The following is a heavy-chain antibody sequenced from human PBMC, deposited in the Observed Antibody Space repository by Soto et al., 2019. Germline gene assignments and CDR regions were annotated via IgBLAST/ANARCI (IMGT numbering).Heavy chain of an antibody. J-gene: IGHJ5*02. D-gene: IGHD2-21*01. CDR1: GDSITGYN. CDR2: VYSSGST. Sequence: SETLSLTCTVSGDSITGYNWNLLRQPPGKAMEWIGYVYSSGSTNYNPSLKSRVTISVDTSRNQFSLKVNSVTAADTAVYYCARRAVVAVTGSLDNWLDPWGQGIVVTVSS. V-gene: IGHV4-59*01. CDR3: ARRAVVAVTGSLDNWLDP.